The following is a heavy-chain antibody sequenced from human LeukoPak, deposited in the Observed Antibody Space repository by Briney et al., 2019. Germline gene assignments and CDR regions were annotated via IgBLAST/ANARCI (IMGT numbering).Heavy chain of an antibody. D-gene: IGHD3-16*01. V-gene: IGHV4-34*01. Sequence: SETLSLTCAVYGGSFSGYYWSWIRQPPGKGLEWIGEINHSGSTNYNPSLMKRVTISVDTSKNQFSLKLSSVTAADTAVSYCARGRVSYDYVWGISRPLPWFDPWGQGTLVTVSS. CDR1: GGSFSGYY. CDR2: INHSGST. J-gene: IGHJ5*02. CDR3: ARGRVSYDYVWGISRPLPWFDP.